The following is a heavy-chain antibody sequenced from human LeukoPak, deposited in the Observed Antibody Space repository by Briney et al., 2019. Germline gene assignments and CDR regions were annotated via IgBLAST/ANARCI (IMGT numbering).Heavy chain of an antibody. D-gene: IGHD6-19*01. Sequence: SQSLSLTCTVSGGSVSSDGYYCSWIRQPPGKGLEWIGYISFSGNTNYTPSLQSRVTISRDTSENRFSLKLSSVTATDTAVYYCARSSAWSPFDYWGQGTLVTVSS. V-gene: IGHV4-61*08. J-gene: IGHJ4*02. CDR2: ISFSGNT. CDR1: GGSVSSDGYY. CDR3: ARSSAWSPFDY.